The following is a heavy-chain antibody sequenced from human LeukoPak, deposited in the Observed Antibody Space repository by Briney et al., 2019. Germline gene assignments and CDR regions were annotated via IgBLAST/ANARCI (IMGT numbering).Heavy chain of an antibody. CDR3: ARAAPRSGSYKDAFDI. J-gene: IGHJ3*02. V-gene: IGHV4-4*07. Sequence: PSETLSLTCTVSGGSISSYYGSWIRQSAGEGLEWIGRIYSSGSTRYNPSLQSRVTMSVDTSKNQLSLKLSAVTAADTAVYFCARAAPRSGSYKDAFDISGPGTMVTVSS. CDR2: IYSSGST. D-gene: IGHD5-12*01. CDR1: GGSISSYY.